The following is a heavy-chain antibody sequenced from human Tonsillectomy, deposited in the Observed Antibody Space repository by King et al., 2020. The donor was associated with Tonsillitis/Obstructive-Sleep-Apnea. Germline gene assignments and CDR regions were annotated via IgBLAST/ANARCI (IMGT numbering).Heavy chain of an antibody. D-gene: IGHD6-13*01. V-gene: IGHV4-34*01. CDR3: ARRTESSWTEGYYYNYMDV. J-gene: IGHJ6*03. CDR2: ISHSGST. Sequence: VQLQQWGAGLLKPSETLSLTCVVYGGSFSGYYWSWIRQPPGKGLEWIGEISHSGSTNNNPSLKSRVTISVDTSKNKFSLKLSAVTAADTAVYYCARRTESSWTEGYYYNYMDVWGKGTTVTVSS. CDR1: GGSFSGYY.